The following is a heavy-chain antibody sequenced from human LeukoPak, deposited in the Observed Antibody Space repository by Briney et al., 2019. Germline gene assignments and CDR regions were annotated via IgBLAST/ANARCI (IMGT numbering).Heavy chain of an antibody. J-gene: IGHJ4*02. CDR3: AREGYDYVWGSTKSFDY. V-gene: IGHV1-69*05. Sequence: SALVSCKTSAGTFSTYALICVGHAPGEKLEWLVRIIPLFDTANSAQKFQGSVTITTDESTSTAYMELSSLRSENTAVYYCAREGYDYVWGSTKSFDYWGQGTLVTVSS. CDR2: IIPLFDTA. CDR1: AGTFSTYA. D-gene: IGHD3-16*01.